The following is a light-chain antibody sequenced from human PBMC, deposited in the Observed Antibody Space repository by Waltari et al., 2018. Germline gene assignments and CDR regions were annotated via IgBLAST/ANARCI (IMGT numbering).Light chain of an antibody. CDR3: QQYGGSPWT. V-gene: IGKV3-20*01. CDR2: GAS. Sequence: EIVLTQSPGTLSLSPGERATLSCRASQTVSSNDLAWFQQKSGQAPTLLIFGASTRATGIPDRFSGSGSGTDFTLTISRLEAEDFAVYYWQQYGGSPWTFGQGSKVEIK. J-gene: IGKJ1*01. CDR1: QTVSSND.